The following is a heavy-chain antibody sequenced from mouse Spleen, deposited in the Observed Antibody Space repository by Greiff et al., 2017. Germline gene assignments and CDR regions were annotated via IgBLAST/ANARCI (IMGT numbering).Heavy chain of an antibody. CDR2: ISSGSSTI. Sequence: EVHLVESGGGLVKPGGSLKLSCAASGFTFSDYGMHWVRQAPEKGLEWVAYISSGSSTIYYADTVKGRFTISRDNAKNTLFLQMTSLRSEDTAMYYCARSATAPWFAYWGQGTLVTVSA. CDR3: ARSATAPWFAY. V-gene: IGHV5-17*01. J-gene: IGHJ3*01. CDR1: GFTFSDYG. D-gene: IGHD1-2*01.